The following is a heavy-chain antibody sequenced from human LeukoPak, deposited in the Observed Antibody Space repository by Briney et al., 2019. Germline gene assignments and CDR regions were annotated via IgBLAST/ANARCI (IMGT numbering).Heavy chain of an antibody. Sequence: GGSLRLSCAASGFTFSNAWMSWVRQAPGKGLEWVGRIKSKINGGTTDYAAPVKGRFTISRDDSKDTLYLQMNSLKTEDTAVYYCTTEQWLVRYFDNWGQGTLVTVSS. CDR3: TTEQWLVRYFDN. V-gene: IGHV3-15*01. D-gene: IGHD6-19*01. CDR1: GFTFSNAW. J-gene: IGHJ4*02. CDR2: IKSKINGGTT.